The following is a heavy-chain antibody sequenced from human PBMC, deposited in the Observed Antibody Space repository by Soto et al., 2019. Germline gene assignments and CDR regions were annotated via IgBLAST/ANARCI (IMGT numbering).Heavy chain of an antibody. V-gene: IGHV3-7*01. Sequence: EVHLVESGGGLVQPGGSLRLSCAASGFTFSSYWMSWVRQAPGKGLEWVANIKEDGSEKHYVDFVKGRFTISRDNAKNSLYLQMNSLRAEDTAVYYCARDSVDSAMAAFYYYGMDVWGQGTTVTVSS. CDR3: ARDSVDSAMAAFYYYGMDV. CDR1: GFTFSSYW. CDR2: IKEDGSEK. D-gene: IGHD5-18*01. J-gene: IGHJ6*02.